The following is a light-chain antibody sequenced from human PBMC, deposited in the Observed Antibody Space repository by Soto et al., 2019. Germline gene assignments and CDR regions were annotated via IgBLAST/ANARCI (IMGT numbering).Light chain of an antibody. CDR3: QQYYTSPLT. CDR2: WAS. V-gene: IGKV4-1*01. CDR1: QSVLYSSNNKNY. J-gene: IGKJ3*01. Sequence: DIVMTQSPDSLDVSLGERATINCKSSQSVLYSSNNKNYLAWYQQKPGQPPKLLIYWASTRESGVPDRFSGRGSGTDFTLTISSLQAEDVAVYYCQQYYTSPLTFGPGTKVDIK.